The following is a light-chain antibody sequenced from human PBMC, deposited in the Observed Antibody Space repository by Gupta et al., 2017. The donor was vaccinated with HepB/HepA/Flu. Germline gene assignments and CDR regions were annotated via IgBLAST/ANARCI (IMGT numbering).Light chain of an antibody. Sequence: QSVPHQPPSASGTPVHRVTISCSGRSSNVGHDNVYWYQQLPGTAPKLLINNDDQRPSGVPDRFSGSKSGTSASLAISGLRSEDEADYYCAAWDNSLSGYVFGTGTWVTVL. CDR2: NDD. J-gene: IGLJ1*01. V-gene: IGLV1-47*02. CDR1: SSNVGHDN. CDR3: AAWDNSLSGYV.